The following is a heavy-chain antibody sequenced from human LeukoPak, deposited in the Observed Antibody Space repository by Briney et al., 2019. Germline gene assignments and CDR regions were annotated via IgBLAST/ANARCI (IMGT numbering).Heavy chain of an antibody. CDR2: ITGNSNYI. CDR3: ARDRVSGSGSIDY. V-gene: IGHV3-21*01. CDR1: GFTFSIYS. Sequence: PGGSLTLSCAASGFTFSIYSINWLRQAPGKGLEWVSFITGNSNYIYYADSVKGRFTISRDNAKNSLYLQMNSLRVEDTAVYYCARDRVSGSGSIDYWGQGTLVTVSS. J-gene: IGHJ4*02. D-gene: IGHD3-10*01.